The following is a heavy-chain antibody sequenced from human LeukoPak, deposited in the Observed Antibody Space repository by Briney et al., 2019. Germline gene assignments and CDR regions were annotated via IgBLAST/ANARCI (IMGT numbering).Heavy chain of an antibody. J-gene: IGHJ3*02. CDR1: GFTLSSYA. Sequence: RGSLILSFSAPGFTLSSYAMHWVRQAPGKGLELVANIKQDGSEKYYVDSVKGRFTISRDNAKNSLYLQMNSLRAEDTAVYYCARGGQWLDDAFDIWGQGTMVTVSS. CDR3: ARGGQWLDDAFDI. CDR2: IKQDGSEK. D-gene: IGHD6-19*01. V-gene: IGHV3-7*01.